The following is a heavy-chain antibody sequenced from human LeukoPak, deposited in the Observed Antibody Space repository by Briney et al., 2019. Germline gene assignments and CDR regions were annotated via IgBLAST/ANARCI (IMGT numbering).Heavy chain of an antibody. J-gene: IGHJ3*02. D-gene: IGHD3-22*01. CDR3: ARGGYDSRGYYFNAFDI. Sequence: GGSLRLSCAASGFTFSNYEMNWVRQAPGKGLEWFSYIISSGSSVYYADSVKGRFTISRDNAQNSLYLQMNSLRAEDTAVYYCARGGYDSRGYYFNAFDIWGQGTLVTVSS. CDR2: IISSGSSV. V-gene: IGHV3-48*03. CDR1: GFTFSNYE.